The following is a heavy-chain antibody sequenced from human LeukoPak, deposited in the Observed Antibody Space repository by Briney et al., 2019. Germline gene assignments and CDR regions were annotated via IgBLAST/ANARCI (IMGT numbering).Heavy chain of an antibody. D-gene: IGHD3-10*01. V-gene: IGHV1-24*01. CDR1: GYTLTELS. Sequence: GASVKVSCKVSGYTLTELSMHWVRQAPGKGLEWMGGFDPEDGETIYAQKFQGRVTMTEDTSTDTAYMELSSLRSEDTAVYYCATVGPRPLWFGELLYNGPGYGMDVWGQGTTVTVSS. J-gene: IGHJ6*02. CDR3: ATVGPRPLWFGELLYNGPGYGMDV. CDR2: FDPEDGET.